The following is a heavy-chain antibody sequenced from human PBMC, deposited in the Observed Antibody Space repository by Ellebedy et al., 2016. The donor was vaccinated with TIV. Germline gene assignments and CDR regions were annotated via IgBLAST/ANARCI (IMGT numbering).Heavy chain of an antibody. CDR3: ARCCSSGSCYYYYGMDV. Sequence: GESLKISCAASGFTFSSYSINWVRQAPGKGLEWVSYISSSSSNIYYADSVKGRFTIARDNAKNSLYLQMNSLRDEDTAVYYCARCCSSGSCYYYYGMDVWGQGTTVTVSS. V-gene: IGHV3-48*02. D-gene: IGHD2-15*01. CDR1: GFTFSSYS. CDR2: ISSSSSNI. J-gene: IGHJ6*02.